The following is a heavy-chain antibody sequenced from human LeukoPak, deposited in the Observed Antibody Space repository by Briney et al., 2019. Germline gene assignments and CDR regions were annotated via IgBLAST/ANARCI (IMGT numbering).Heavy chain of an antibody. CDR2: ISSSSSYI. CDR1: GFTFTIYS. CDR3: ARNRQSSSSHFDY. D-gene: IGHD6-6*01. V-gene: IGHV3-21*01. Sequence: PEGSLRLSCAASGFTFTIYSMNWVRQAPGKGLEWVSSISSSSSYIYYADSLKGRFTISRDNAKNSLYLHMNSLRAEDTAVYYCARNRQSSSSHFDYRGQGTLVTVSS. J-gene: IGHJ4*02.